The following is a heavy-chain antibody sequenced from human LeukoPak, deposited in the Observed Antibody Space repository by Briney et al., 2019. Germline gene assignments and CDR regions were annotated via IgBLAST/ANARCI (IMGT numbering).Heavy chain of an antibody. V-gene: IGHV4-59*08. D-gene: IGHD5-18*01. Sequence: SETLSLTCTVSGGSISSYYWSWIRQPPGKGLEWIGYIYYSGSTNYNPSLKSRVTISVDTSKNQFSLKLSSVTAADTAVYYCARHDSDTAMVYYFDYWGQGTLVTVSS. J-gene: IGHJ4*02. CDR1: GGSISSYY. CDR3: ARHDSDTAMVYYFDY. CDR2: IYYSGST.